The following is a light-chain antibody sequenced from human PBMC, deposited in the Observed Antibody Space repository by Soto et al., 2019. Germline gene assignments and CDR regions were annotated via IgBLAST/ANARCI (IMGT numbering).Light chain of an antibody. CDR2: DAS. CDR3: QQHNNWPRMYT. Sequence: EIVLTQSPSTLSLSPGERATLSCRASQSVSSYLAWYQQKPGQAPRLLIYDASNRATGIPARFSGSGSGTDFTLTISSLEPEDYAVYYCQQHNNWPRMYTFGQGTKLEIK. V-gene: IGKV3-11*01. CDR1: QSVSSY. J-gene: IGKJ2*01.